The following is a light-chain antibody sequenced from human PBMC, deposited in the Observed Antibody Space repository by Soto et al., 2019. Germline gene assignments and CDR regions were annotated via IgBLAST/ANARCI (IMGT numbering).Light chain of an antibody. J-gene: IGKJ3*01. CDR1: ENLRTF. CDR3: QHRSSWPGA. V-gene: IGKV3-11*01. CDR2: DAS. Sequence: IVCTQSASTLSLSPGERATLSCRATENLRTFLAWYQQKAGQAPRLLIYDASNRATGIPDRFSGSGSGTDFTLTISNLEPEDSAVYYCQHRSSWPGAFGPGTKVDIK.